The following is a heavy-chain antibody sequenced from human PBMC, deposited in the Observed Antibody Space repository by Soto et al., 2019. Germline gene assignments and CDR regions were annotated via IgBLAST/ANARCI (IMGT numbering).Heavy chain of an antibody. D-gene: IGHD6-19*01. J-gene: IGHJ6*03. CDR2: ISAFNGNT. CDR1: GYSFTNYG. Sequence: QDQLVQSGAEVKKPGASVTVSCKASGYSFTNYGVTWVRQAPGQGLAWMGWISAFNGNTHHAPNPQGGVTMTTDASTSTAYMELRSLTADGTAVYYCARDRGVAPPVAGNTHYYYYMDVWCEGTTVTVSS. V-gene: IGHV1-18*01. CDR3: ARDRGVAPPVAGNTHYYYYMDV.